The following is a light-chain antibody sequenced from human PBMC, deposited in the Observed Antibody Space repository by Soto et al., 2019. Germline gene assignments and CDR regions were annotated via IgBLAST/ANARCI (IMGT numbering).Light chain of an antibody. CDR3: QQYYSTPYT. CDR1: QSVFYRSDNRNN. Sequence: DIVMTQSPDYLAVSLGERATIHCRSSQSVFYRSDNRNNLTWYQQKPGQPPKLLIYGASIRESGVPDRFSGSGSGTHFTLAISSLQAEDVAVYYCQQYYSTPYTFGQGTKLQIK. CDR2: GAS. V-gene: IGKV4-1*01. J-gene: IGKJ2*01.